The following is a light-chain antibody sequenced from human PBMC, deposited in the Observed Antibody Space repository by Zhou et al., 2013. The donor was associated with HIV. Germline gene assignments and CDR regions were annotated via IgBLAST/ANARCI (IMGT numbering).Light chain of an antibody. CDR3: MQALQTLLT. V-gene: IGKV2-28*01. J-gene: IGKJ4*01. CDR2: LGS. CDR1: QSLLHSDGYKY. Sequence: DIVMTQSPLSLPVTPGEPASISCRSSQSLLHSDGYKYLDWFVQNPGQSPQLLIYLGSNRASGVPDRFSGSGSGTDFTLKITRVEAEDVGVYYCMQALQTLLTFGGGTKV.